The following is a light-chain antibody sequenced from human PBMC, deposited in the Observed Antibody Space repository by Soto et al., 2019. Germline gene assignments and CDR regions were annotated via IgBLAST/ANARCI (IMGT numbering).Light chain of an antibody. CDR3: CSYAGSFIFV. CDR2: DVS. Sequence: QSVLKQPRSVSGSPGQSVTISCTGTSSDVGGYNFVSWYQQYPGKAPKLIIYDVSGRPSGVPDRFSGSKSGNTASLTISGLQAEDEADYYCCSYAGSFIFVFGTGTKLTVL. CDR1: SSDVGGYNF. V-gene: IGLV2-11*01. J-gene: IGLJ1*01.